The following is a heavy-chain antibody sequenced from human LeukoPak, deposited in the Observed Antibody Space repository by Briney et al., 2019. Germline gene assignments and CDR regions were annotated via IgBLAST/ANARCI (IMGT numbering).Heavy chain of an antibody. V-gene: IGHV3-20*04. D-gene: IGHD3-3*01. Sequence: GGSLRLSCAASGFTFDGYGMTWVRQAPGKGLEWVSGINWNGATTTYADSVKGRFTISRDNAQNSLYLEMNSLRAEDTALYYCAGKTYYDFWSGYLHWGQGTLVTVSS. CDR1: GFTFDGYG. CDR3: AGKTYYDFWSGYLH. J-gene: IGHJ4*02. CDR2: INWNGATT.